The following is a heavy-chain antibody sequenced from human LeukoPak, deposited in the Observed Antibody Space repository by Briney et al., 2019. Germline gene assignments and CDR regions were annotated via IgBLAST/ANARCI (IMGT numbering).Heavy chain of an antibody. V-gene: IGHV3-21*01. D-gene: IGHD3-10*01. CDR2: ISSSSSYI. J-gene: IGHJ4*02. Sequence: GGSLRLSCAASGFTFSSYSMNWVRQAPGKGLEWVSSISSSSSYIYYADSVKGRFTISRDNAKNSLYLQMNSLRAEDTAVYYCARGDLWFGEADYWGQGTLVTVSS. CDR3: ARGDLWFGEADY. CDR1: GFTFSSYS.